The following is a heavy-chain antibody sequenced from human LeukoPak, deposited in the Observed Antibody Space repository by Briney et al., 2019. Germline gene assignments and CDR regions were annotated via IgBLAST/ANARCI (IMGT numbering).Heavy chain of an antibody. V-gene: IGHV1-18*01. CDR3: ARDGYFDY. J-gene: IGHJ4*02. CDR2: ISAYNANT. CDR1: GYTFSSYG. Sequence: ASVKVSCMASGYTFSSYGIACVQQAPGPRLAWMGWISAYNANTNYAQKLQGRVTMTTDTSTSTAYMELRSLRSDDTAVYYCARDGYFDYWGQGTLVTVSS.